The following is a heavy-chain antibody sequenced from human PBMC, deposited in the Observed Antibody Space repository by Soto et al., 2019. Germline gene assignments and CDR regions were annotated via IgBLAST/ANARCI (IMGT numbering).Heavy chain of an antibody. CDR2: VYNSGST. CDR3: ARYRREAVAGYTLDN. D-gene: IGHD6-13*01. CDR1: GGSISSNY. J-gene: IGHJ4*02. Sequence: PSETLSLTCTVSGGSISSNYWTWIRQLPGKVLEWIGYVYNSGSTNYNPTLKSRVTISEDTSKSQFSLKVNSMTAADTAVYYCARYRREAVAGYTLDNWGQGILVTV. V-gene: IGHV4-59*01.